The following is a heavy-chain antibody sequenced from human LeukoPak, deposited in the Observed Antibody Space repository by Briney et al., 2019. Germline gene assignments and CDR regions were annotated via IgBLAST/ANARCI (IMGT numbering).Heavy chain of an antibody. CDR2: INHSGST. Sequence: SETLSLTCAVYGGSFSGYYWSWIRQPPGKGLEWIGEINHSGSTNYNPSLKSRVTISVDTSKNQFSLRLSSVTAADTAVYYCARAQYCYGSGDYWGQGTLVTVSS. J-gene: IGHJ4*02. V-gene: IGHV4-34*01. CDR3: ARAQYCYGSGDY. D-gene: IGHD3-10*01. CDR1: GGSFSGYY.